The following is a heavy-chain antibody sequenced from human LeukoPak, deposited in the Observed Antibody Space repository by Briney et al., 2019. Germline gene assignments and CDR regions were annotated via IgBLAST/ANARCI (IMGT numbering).Heavy chain of an antibody. V-gene: IGHV1-46*01. J-gene: IGHJ5*02. D-gene: IGHD2-15*01. Sequence: ASVKVSCKASGYTFTSYYMHWVPQAPGQGLEWMGIINPSGGSTSYAQKFQGRVTMTRDTSTSTVYMELSSLRSEDTAVYYWARGMVVVLTHQTRFHLWGQGTLVTVSS. CDR3: ARGMVVVLTHQTRFHL. CDR2: INPSGGST. CDR1: GYTFTSYY.